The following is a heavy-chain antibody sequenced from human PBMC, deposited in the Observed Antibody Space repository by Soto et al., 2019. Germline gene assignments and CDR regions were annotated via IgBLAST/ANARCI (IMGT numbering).Heavy chain of an antibody. J-gene: IGHJ4*02. CDR2: IYYSGST. Sequence: SETLSLTCTVSGGSISSYYWSWIRQPPGKGLEWIGYIYYSGSTNYNPSLKSRVTISVDTSKNQFSLKLSSVTAADTAVYYCARAGYCSGGSCYLPDYWGQGTLVTVSS. V-gene: IGHV4-59*01. CDR1: GGSISSYY. D-gene: IGHD2-15*01. CDR3: ARAGYCSGGSCYLPDY.